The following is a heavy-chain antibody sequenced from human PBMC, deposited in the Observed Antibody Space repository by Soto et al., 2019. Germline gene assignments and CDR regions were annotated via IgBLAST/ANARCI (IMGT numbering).Heavy chain of an antibody. D-gene: IGHD6-25*01. V-gene: IGHV1-8*01. J-gene: IGHJ6*02. CDR2: MNPNSGNT. Sequence: GASVKVSCKASGYTFTSYDINWVRQATGQGLEWMGWMNPNSGNTGYAQKFQGRVTMTRNTSISTAYMELSSLRSEDTAVYYCARVPQSRLLDYGMDVWGQGTTVTVSS. CDR1: GYTFTSYD. CDR3: ARVPQSRLLDYGMDV.